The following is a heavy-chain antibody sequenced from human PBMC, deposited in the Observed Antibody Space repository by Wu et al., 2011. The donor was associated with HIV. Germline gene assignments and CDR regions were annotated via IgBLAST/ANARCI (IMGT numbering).Heavy chain of an antibody. D-gene: IGHD4-17*01. V-gene: IGHV1-69*05. J-gene: IGHJ4*01. CDR3: ARGKRATATSFDY. Sequence: QVQLEQSGAEVKKPGSSVKVSCKASGGTLGNYAVNWVRQAPGQGLEWMGGIIPIFGKPKYAQSFQDRVTISTDTTTSTDYLELSGLRSEDTAVYYCARGKRATATSFDYWGPEPWSPSPQ. CDR2: IIPIFGKP. CDR1: GGTLGNYA.